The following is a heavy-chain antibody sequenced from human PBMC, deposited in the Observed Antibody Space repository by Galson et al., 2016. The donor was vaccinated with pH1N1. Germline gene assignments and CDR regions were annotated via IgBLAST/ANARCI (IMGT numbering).Heavy chain of an antibody. CDR2: IYWDDDK. V-gene: IGHV2-5*02. CDR3: ARGDY. J-gene: IGHJ4*02. CDR1: GFSLSTTGVN. Sequence: PALVKPTQTLTLTCTFSGFSLSTTGVNVGWIRQPPGKALEWLAVIYWDDDKLYSPSLKSRLAITKDTSKNQVVLTMTNVDPVETATYYCARGDYWGQGTLVTVSS.